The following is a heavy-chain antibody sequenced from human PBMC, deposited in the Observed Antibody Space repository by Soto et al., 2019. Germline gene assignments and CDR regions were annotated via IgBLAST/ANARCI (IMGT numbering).Heavy chain of an antibody. V-gene: IGHV1-69*06. CDR2: IIPIFGTA. CDR3: ARVLAARKIGYGMDV. CDR1: GGTISRYA. J-gene: IGHJ6*02. Sequence: PVKVSCKASGGTISRYAISWRRQEPGQGLEWMGGIIPIFGTANYAQKFQGRVTITADKSTSTAYMELRSLRSEDTAVYYCARVLAARKIGYGMDVCGQGTTVTVSS. D-gene: IGHD6-6*01.